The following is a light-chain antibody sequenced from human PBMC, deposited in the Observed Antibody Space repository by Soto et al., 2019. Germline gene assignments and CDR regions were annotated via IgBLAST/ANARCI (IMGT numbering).Light chain of an antibody. J-gene: IGKJ1*01. CDR1: QSGLSTSNNKNY. CDR2: WAS. Sequence: DIVMTQSPDSLAVSLGERAAFNCKSSQSGLSTSNNKNYLGWYQQKSGQPPKLLIYWASTRESVVPDRFSGSGSVTDFTLTISGLQAEDVATYYCQHYYSIPWTFGQGTRVEIK. V-gene: IGKV4-1*01. CDR3: QHYYSIPWT.